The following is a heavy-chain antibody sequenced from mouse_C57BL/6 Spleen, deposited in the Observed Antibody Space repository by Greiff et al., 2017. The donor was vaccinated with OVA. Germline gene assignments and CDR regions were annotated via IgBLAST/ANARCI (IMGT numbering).Heavy chain of an antibody. CDR3: ARWAAQANAMDY. CDR1: GYTFTSYW. D-gene: IGHD3-2*02. V-gene: IGHV1-64*01. J-gene: IGHJ4*01. CDR2: IHPNSGST. Sequence: AQLQQPGAELVKPGASVKLSCKASGYTFTSYWMHWVKQRPGQGLEWIGMIHPNSGSTNYNEKFKSKATLTVDKSSSTAYMQLSSLTSEDSAVYYCARWAAQANAMDYWGQGTSVTVSS.